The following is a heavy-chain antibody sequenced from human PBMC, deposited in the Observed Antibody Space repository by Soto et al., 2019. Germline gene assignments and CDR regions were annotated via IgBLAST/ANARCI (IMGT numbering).Heavy chain of an antibody. Sequence: QLQLQESGSGLVEPSQTLSLTCAVFGGSISSAGYSWSWIRQPPGKGLQWIGYVHYSGSASYNPSLRSRVTTSVDRSKDQLSLKLNSVTAADTAVYFCARSKYYNDGSSYWPFDNWGQGTLVTVSS. V-gene: IGHV4-30-2*01. CDR1: GGSISSAGYS. D-gene: IGHD3-22*01. CDR2: VHYSGSA. CDR3: ARSKYYNDGSSYWPFDN. J-gene: IGHJ4*02.